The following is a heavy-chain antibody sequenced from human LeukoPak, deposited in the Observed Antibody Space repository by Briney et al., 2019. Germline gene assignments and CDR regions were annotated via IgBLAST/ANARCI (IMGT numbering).Heavy chain of an antibody. D-gene: IGHD3-10*01. CDR3: ARHGEDGSGSYYKRWFDS. CDR2: IYYSGST. CDR1: GGSISSYY. J-gene: IGHJ5*01. V-gene: IGHV4-59*08. Sequence: SETLSLTCTVSGGSISSYYWSWIRQPPGKGLEWIGYIYYSGSTNYNPSLKSRVTISVDTSKNQSSLKLSSVTAADTAVYYCARHGEDGSGSYYKRWFDSWGQGTLVTVSS.